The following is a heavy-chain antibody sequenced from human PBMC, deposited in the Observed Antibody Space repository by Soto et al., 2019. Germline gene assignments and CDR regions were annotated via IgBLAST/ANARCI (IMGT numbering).Heavy chain of an antibody. V-gene: IGHV4-31*03. D-gene: IGHD2-8*01. CDR1: CGSISSGGYY. CDR2: IYYSGST. J-gene: IGHJ4*02. Sequence: ASETLSLTCTVSCGSISSGGYYWSWIRQHPGKGLEWIGYIYYSGSTYYNPSLKSRVTISVDTSKNQFSLKLSSVTAADTAVYYCARESPNVTPSYWGQGTLVTVSS. CDR3: ARESPNVTPSY.